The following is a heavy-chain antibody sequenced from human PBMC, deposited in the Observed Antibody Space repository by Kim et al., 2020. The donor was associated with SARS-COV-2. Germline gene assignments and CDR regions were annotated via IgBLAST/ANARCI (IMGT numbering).Heavy chain of an antibody. CDR2: IYYSGST. CDR1: GGSISSSSYY. V-gene: IGHV4-39*01. CDR3: ARHWARAAVTAIQH. J-gene: IGHJ1*01. Sequence: SETLSLTCTVSGGSISSSSYYWGWIRQPPGKGLEWIGSIYYSGSTYYNPSLKSRVTISVDTSKNQFSLKLSSVTAADTAVYYCARHWARAAVTAIQHWGQGTLVTVSS. D-gene: IGHD2-21*02.